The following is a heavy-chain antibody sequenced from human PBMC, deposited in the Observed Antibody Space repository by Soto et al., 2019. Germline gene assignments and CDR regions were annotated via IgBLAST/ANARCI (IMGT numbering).Heavy chain of an antibody. CDR2: ISYDGSNK. V-gene: IGHV3-30-3*01. J-gene: IGHJ4*02. CDR1: GFTFSSYA. D-gene: IGHD3-9*01. Sequence: ESGGGVVQPGRSLRLSCAASGFTFSSYAMHWVRQAPGKGLEWVAVISYDGSNKYYADSVKGRFTISRDNSKNTLYLQMNSLRAEDTALYYCTSLKLTTDYYDILTGYYKSPDYWGQGTLVTVSS. CDR3: TSLKLTTDYYDILTGYYKSPDY.